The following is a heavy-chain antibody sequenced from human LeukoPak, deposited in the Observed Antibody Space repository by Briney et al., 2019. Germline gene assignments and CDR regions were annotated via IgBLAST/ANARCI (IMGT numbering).Heavy chain of an antibody. J-gene: IGHJ5*02. D-gene: IGHD6-13*01. CDR2: IYPGDSDT. CDR1: GNSFTNYW. Sequence: GESLKISCKVSGNSFTNYWIGWVRQMPGKGLEWMGIIYPGDSDTRYSPSFQGQAAISADKSIRTDYLQWSSRKASDTAMYYCARQSAAGDWFDPWGQGTLVTVSS. CDR3: ARQSAAGDWFDP. V-gene: IGHV5-51*01.